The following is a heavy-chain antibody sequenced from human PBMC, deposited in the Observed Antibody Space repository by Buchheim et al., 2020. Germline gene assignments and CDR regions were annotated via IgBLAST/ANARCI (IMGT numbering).Heavy chain of an antibody. D-gene: IGHD6-13*01. V-gene: IGHV1-69*04. J-gene: IGHJ4*02. Sequence: QVQLVQSGAEVKKPGSSVKVSCKAFGGTFSSYAISWVRQAPGQGLEWMGRIIPILGIANYAQKFQGRVTLTPDQSPSHAYMELSSLRSEDTAVYYCARDPSSSGNFDYWGQGTL. CDR2: IIPILGIA. CDR1: GGTFSSYA. CDR3: ARDPSSSGNFDY.